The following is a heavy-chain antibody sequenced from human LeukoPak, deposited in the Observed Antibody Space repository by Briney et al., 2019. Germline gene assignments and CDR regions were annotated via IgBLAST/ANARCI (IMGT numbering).Heavy chain of an antibody. CDR3: ARDLKHIAAYYFDN. Sequence: GRSLRLSCAASGFTFSTYAMHWVRQAPGEVLEWVAVISYDGRDKHYADSVKGRFTISRDNSKNPLFLQMNSLRAEDTAVYYCARDLKHIAAYYFDNWGQGTLVTVSS. V-gene: IGHV3-30*03. J-gene: IGHJ4*02. D-gene: IGHD6-13*01. CDR2: ISYDGRDK. CDR1: GFTFSTYA.